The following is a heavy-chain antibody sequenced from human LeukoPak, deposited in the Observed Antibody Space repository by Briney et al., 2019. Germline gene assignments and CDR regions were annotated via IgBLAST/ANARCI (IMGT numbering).Heavy chain of an antibody. CDR3: ARDRSVAFDY. V-gene: IGHV3-21*01. D-gene: IGHD4-23*01. CDR2: IRSSSSYR. J-gene: IGHJ4*02. CDR1: GFTFSSYS. Sequence: GGSLRLSCAASGFTFSSYSMNWVRQAPGKRLEWVSYIRSSSSYRYYADSVKGRFTISRDNAKNSLYLQMNSLRAEDTAVYYCARDRSVAFDYWGQGTLVTVSS.